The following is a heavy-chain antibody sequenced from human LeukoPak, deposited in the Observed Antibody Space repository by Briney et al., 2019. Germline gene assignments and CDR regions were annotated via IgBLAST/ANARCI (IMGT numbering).Heavy chain of an antibody. CDR1: GLTFSNYK. Sequence: PGGSLRLSCAVSGLTFSNYKMNWVRQAPGKGLEWLSYISGGSSSVFYADSVKGRFTISRDNAKRSLYLQMSSLRVEDTGVYYCATWAGTSEHDFWSGPFDYWGQETLVTVSS. V-gene: IGHV3-48*01. J-gene: IGHJ4*02. CDR2: ISGGSSSV. CDR3: ATWAGTSEHDFWSGPFDY. D-gene: IGHD3-3*01.